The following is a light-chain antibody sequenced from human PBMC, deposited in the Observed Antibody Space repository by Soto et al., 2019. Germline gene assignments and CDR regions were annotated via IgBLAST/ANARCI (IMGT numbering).Light chain of an antibody. V-gene: IGKV3-15*01. J-gene: IGKJ2*02. CDR2: GAS. CDR3: HQYNNWRT. Sequence: EIVMTQSPATLSVSPGERATLSCRASQSVSSDLAWYQQKPGQAPRLLIDGASARATGIPARFSGSGSGTEFTLTLSSLQSEDSAIYYCHQYNNWRTFGQGTKLESK. CDR1: QSVSSD.